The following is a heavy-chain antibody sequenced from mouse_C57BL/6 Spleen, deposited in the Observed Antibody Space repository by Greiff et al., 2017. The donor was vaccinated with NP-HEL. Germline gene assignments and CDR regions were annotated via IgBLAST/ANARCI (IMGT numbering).Heavy chain of an antibody. CDR2: IHPNSGST. Sequence: VQLQQSGAELVKPGASVKLSCKASGYTFTSYWMHWVKQRPGQGLEWIGMIHPNSGSTNYNEKFKSKATLTVDKSSSTAYMQLSSLTSEDSAVYYCASLYYGYDAPYWGQGTLVTVSA. CDR1: GYTFTSYW. CDR3: ASLYYGYDAPY. D-gene: IGHD2-2*01. V-gene: IGHV1-64*01. J-gene: IGHJ3*01.